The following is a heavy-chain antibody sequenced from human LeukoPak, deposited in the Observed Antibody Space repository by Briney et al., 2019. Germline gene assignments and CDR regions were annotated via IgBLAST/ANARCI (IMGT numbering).Heavy chain of an antibody. V-gene: IGHV3-20*04. CDR1: AFTFHDYG. D-gene: IGHD3-22*01. CDR2: INWNGGST. CDR3: ARDGHITMIVVAAPLDY. Sequence: RPGGSLRLSCAASAFTFHDYGMSWVRQAPGKGLEWVSGINWNGGSTGYADSVKGRFTISRDNAKNSLYLQMNSLRAEDTALYYCARDGHITMIVVAAPLDYWGQGTLVTVSS. J-gene: IGHJ4*02.